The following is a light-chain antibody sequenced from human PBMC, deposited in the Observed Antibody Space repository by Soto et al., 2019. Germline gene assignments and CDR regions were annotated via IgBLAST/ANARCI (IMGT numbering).Light chain of an antibody. V-gene: IGLV2-8*01. Sequence: QSLLTQPPYGSGSPGQSGTISCPGTSSDVGGYNYVSWYQQHPGKAPKLMIYEVNKRPSGVPDRFSASESGNTASLTVSGLQAEDEADYYCSSYAGSNILFGTGTKVTVL. CDR3: SSYAGSNIL. J-gene: IGLJ1*01. CDR1: SSDVGGYNY. CDR2: EVN.